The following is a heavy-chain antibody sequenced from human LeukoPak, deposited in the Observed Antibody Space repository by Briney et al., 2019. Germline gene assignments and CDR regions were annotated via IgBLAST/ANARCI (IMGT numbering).Heavy chain of an antibody. J-gene: IGHJ4*02. Sequence: ASVKVSCKVSGYTLTELSMHWVRQAPGKGLEWMGGFDPEDGETIYAQKFQGRVTITEDTSTDTAYMELSSLTSGDPAVYSCATHVVTAINDGLCGGKGPLVPVS. V-gene: IGHV1-24*01. D-gene: IGHD2-21*02. CDR2: FDPEDGET. CDR3: ATHVVTAINDGLC. CDR1: GYTLTELS.